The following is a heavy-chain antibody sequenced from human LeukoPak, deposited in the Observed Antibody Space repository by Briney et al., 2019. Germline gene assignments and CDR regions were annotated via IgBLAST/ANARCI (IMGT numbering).Heavy chain of an antibody. CDR3: ARDSLTCTSCYRPY. CDR2: ISAYNGNT. Sequence: ASVKVSCKASGYTFTSYGISWVRQAPGQGLEWMGWISAYNGNTNYAQKLQGRVTMTTDTSTSTAYMELRSLRSDDTAVYYCARDSLTCTSCYRPYWGQGTLVTVSS. CDR1: GYTFTSYG. V-gene: IGHV1-18*01. J-gene: IGHJ4*02. D-gene: IGHD2-2*01.